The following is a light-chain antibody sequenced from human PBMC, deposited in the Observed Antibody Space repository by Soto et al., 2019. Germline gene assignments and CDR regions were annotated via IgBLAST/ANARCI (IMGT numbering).Light chain of an antibody. CDR3: QQYGSSGT. J-gene: IGKJ1*01. CDR2: GAS. Sequence: EMELTRSPGTVSLCPEERGAGSVRASQSVSNNYLAWYQQKPGQAPRLLIYGASNRATGIPDRFSGSGSGTDFTLTISRLETEDFAVYYCQQYGSSGTFGQGTKVDIK. V-gene: IGKV3-20*01. CDR1: QSVSNNY.